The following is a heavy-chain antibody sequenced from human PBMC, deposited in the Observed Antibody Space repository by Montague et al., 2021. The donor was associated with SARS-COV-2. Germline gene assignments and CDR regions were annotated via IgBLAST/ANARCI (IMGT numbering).Heavy chain of an antibody. D-gene: IGHD6-13*01. Sequence: SETLSLTCAVYGGSFSGYYWSWIRQTPGKGLEWIGYIFYNGYTKYNPSLESRVTLSVDTPRNQLPLKLSSVTAADTAIYYCATQAGGFTSGSLDYWGQGTLGTVSS. CDR2: IFYNGYT. CDR3: ATQAGGFTSGSLDY. V-gene: IGHV4-59*08. J-gene: IGHJ4*02. CDR1: GGSFSGYY.